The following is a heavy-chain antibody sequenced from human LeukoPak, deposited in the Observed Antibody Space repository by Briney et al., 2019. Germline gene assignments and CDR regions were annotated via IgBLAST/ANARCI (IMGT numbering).Heavy chain of an antibody. Sequence: GGSLRLSCAASGLTFSDFWMHWARQPPGKGLVWVALVKGDGRTTIYADSVKGRFTISRDNAKNTLYLQMNSLRADDSGVYYCATGHSYGYEYWGQGVLVTVSS. CDR2: VKGDGRTT. V-gene: IGHV3-74*01. D-gene: IGHD5-18*01. CDR1: GLTFSDFW. CDR3: ATGHSYGYEY. J-gene: IGHJ4*02.